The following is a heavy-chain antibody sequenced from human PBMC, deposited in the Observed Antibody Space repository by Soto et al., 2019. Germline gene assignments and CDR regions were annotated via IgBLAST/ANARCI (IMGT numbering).Heavy chain of an antibody. V-gene: IGHV4-59*08. D-gene: IGHD3-3*01. J-gene: IGHJ4*02. CDR2: IYYSGST. CDR1: GGSISSYY. Sequence: SETLSLTCTVSGGSISSYYWSWIRQPPGKGLEWIGYIYYSGSTNYNPSLKSRVTISVDTSKNQFSLKLSSVTAADTAVYYCARHSYDFWSGYSPNYYFDYSGQGTLVTVSS. CDR3: ARHSYDFWSGYSPNYYFDY.